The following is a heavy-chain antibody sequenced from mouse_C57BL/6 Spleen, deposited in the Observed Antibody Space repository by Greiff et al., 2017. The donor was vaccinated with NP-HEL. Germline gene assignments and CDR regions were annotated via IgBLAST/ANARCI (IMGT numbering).Heavy chain of an antibody. Sequence: VQLQQPGAELVMPGASVKLSCKASGYTFTSYWMHWVKQRPGQGLEWIGEIDPSDSYTNYTQKFKGKSTLTVDKSSNTAYMQLSSLTSEDYAVYYCARLGYVSSFYAMDDWGQGTSVTVSS. CDR1: GYTFTSYW. CDR3: ARLGYVSSFYAMDD. CDR2: IDPSDSYT. D-gene: IGHD1-1*01. V-gene: IGHV1-69*01. J-gene: IGHJ4*01.